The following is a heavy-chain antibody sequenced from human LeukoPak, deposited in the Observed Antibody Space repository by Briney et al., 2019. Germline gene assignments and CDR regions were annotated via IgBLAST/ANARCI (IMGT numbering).Heavy chain of an antibody. D-gene: IGHD3-9*01. V-gene: IGHV4-34*01. CDR1: GGSFSGYY. Sequence: PSATLSLTCAVYGGSFSGYYWGWIRQPPGKGLEWIGEINHSGSTNYNPSLKSRVTISVDTSKNQFSLKLSSVTAADTAVYYCARARRYFDWLYPWFDPWGQGTLVTVSS. J-gene: IGHJ5*02. CDR3: ARARRYFDWLYPWFDP. CDR2: INHSGST.